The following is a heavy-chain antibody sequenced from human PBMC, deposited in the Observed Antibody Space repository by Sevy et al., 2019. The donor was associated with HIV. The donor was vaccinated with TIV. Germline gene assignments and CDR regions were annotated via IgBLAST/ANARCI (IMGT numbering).Heavy chain of an antibody. CDR1: GFTFNSYT. D-gene: IGHD2-2*01. J-gene: IGHJ4*02. CDR3: ARDGGCSSTSCLLYFDY. CDR2: ITSGSTYI. Sequence: GGSLRLSCAASGFTFNSYTMNWVRQAPGKGLEWVSSITSGSTYIYYADSVKDRFTISRDNAKNSLYLQMNSLRAEDTAVYYCARDGGCSSTSCLLYFDYWGQGSLVTVSS. V-gene: IGHV3-21*01.